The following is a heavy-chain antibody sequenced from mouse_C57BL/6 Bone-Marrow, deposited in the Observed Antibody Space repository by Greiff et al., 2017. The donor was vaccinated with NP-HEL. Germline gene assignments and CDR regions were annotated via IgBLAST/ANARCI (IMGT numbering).Heavy chain of an antibody. J-gene: IGHJ2*01. D-gene: IGHD4-1*01. CDR1: GYTFTSYW. CDR3: ARERDWDFDYLDY. Sequence: VQLQQPGAELVRPGSSVKLSCKASGYTFTSYWMHWVKQRPIQGLEWIGNIDPSDSETHYNQKFKDKATLTVDKSSSTAYMQLSSLTSEDSAVYYCARERDWDFDYLDYWGQGTTLTVSS. CDR2: IDPSDSET. V-gene: IGHV1-52*01.